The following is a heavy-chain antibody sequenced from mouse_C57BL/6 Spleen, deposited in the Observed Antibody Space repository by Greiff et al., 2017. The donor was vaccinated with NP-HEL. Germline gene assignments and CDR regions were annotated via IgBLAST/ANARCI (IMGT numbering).Heavy chain of an antibody. CDR3: TRSGYYGSPYAMDY. D-gene: IGHD1-1*01. J-gene: IGHJ4*01. V-gene: IGHV1-15*01. Sequence: QVQLQQSGAELVRPGASVTLSCKASGYTFTDYEMHWVKQTPVHGLEWIGAIDPETGGTAYNQKFKGKAILTADKSSSTAYMELRSLTSEDSAVYYCTRSGYYGSPYAMDYWGQGTSVTVSS. CDR1: GYTFTDYE. CDR2: IDPETGGT.